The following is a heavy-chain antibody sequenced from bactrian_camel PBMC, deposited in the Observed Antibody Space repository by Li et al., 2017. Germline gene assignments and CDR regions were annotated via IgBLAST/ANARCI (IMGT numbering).Heavy chain of an antibody. CDR1: GDTNQSYY. Sequence: HVQLVESGGGSVQAGGSLRLSCIVSGDTNQSYYMGWFRDPPEKDREGVAVIDSDGVTSYAESVKGRFTISKANAKNTLYLQMNSLKPEDTAIYYCAADIRPLGLRQTYGYWGQGTQVTVS. J-gene: IGHJ4*01. CDR3: AADIRPLGLRQTYGY. CDR2: IDSDGVT. D-gene: IGHD1*01. V-gene: IGHV3S53*01.